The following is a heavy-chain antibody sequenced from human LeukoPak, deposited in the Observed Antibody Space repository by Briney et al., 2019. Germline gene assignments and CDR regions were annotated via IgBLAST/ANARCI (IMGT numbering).Heavy chain of an antibody. CDR2: IYYSGST. CDR3: ARGYAYDSSGYPRGYFDY. CDR1: GGSISSSSYY. V-gene: IGHV4-39*07. D-gene: IGHD3-22*01. Sequence: SETLSLTCTVSGGSISSSSYYWGWIRQPPGKGLEWIGSIYYSGSTYYNPSLKSRVTISVDTSKNQFSLKLSSVTAADTAVYYCARGYAYDSSGYPRGYFDYWGQGTLVTVSS. J-gene: IGHJ4*02.